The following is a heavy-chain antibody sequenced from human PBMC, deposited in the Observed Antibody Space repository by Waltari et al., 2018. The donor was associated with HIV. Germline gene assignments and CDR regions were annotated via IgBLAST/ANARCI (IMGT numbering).Heavy chain of an antibody. V-gene: IGHV4-39*02. D-gene: IGHD1-26*01. CDR3: SRLILGTTSRYFAA. CDR2: IYSAGYSDYKT. CDR1: VGSIKNPAYY. J-gene: IGHJ2*01. Sequence: QVQLKESGPGLVKPSETLSLVCSVSVGSIKNPAYYWAWIRPPPGKGFEWIGTIYSAGYSDYKTSYNSSLQVRITISADTSKNHFSLRLASVTAADTAVYFCSRLILGTTSRYFAAWGRGTLVTVSS.